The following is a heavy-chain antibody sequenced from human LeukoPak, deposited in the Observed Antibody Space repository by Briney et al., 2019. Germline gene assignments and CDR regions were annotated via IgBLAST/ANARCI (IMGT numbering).Heavy chain of an antibody. J-gene: IGHJ4*02. D-gene: IGHD1-7*01. CDR3: ARYRLSDWNWVSPREYYFDY. CDR2: ISAYNGNT. Sequence: ASVTVSCKASGYTFTSYGISWVRQAPGQGLEWMGWISAYNGNTNYAQKLQGRVTMTTDTSTSTAYMELRSLRSDDTAVYYCARYRLSDWNWVSPREYYFDYWGQGTLVTVSS. V-gene: IGHV1-18*01. CDR1: GYTFTSYG.